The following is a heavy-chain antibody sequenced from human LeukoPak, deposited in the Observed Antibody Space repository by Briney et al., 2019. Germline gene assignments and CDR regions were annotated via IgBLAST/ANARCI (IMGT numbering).Heavy chain of an antibody. CDR2: IKQDGSDK. Sequence: GGSLRLSCAASGFTFSSYWMTWVRQAPGKGLEWVANIKQDGSDKYYVDSVKGRFTISRDNAKNSLYLQMNSLRTEDTAVYYCVRDPGGLDYWGQGTLVTVSS. CDR3: VRDPGGLDY. CDR1: GFTFSSYW. D-gene: IGHD2-8*02. J-gene: IGHJ4*02. V-gene: IGHV3-7*01.